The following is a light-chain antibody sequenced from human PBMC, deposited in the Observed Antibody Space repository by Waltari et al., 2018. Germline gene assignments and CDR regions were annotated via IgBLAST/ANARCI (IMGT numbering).Light chain of an antibody. CDR1: SSNLGAGYA. V-gene: IGLV1-40*01. Sequence: QSVLTQPPPASGAPGQRVTISCPGSSSNLGAGYAVHWYQHLPGTAPKFLIYGNTNRPSGVPDRFSGSKSDTSASLAITGLQADDEADYYCQSYDNSMSAWVFGGGTKLTVL. CDR3: QSYDNSMSAWV. J-gene: IGLJ3*02. CDR2: GNT.